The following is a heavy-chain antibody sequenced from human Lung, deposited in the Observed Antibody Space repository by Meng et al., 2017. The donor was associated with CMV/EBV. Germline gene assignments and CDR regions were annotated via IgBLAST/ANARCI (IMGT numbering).Heavy chain of an antibody. CDR1: GGSVSSGSYY. CDR3: ARGFRGGYYYYYGMDV. D-gene: IGHD2-15*01. J-gene: IGHJ6*02. V-gene: IGHV4-61*01. Sequence: GSLRLSCTVSGGSVSSGSYYWSWIRQPPGKGLEWIGYIYYSGSTNYNPSLKSRVTTSVDTSKNQFSLKLSSVTAADTAVYYCARGFRGGYYYYYGMDVWGQGTXVTVSS. CDR2: IYYSGST.